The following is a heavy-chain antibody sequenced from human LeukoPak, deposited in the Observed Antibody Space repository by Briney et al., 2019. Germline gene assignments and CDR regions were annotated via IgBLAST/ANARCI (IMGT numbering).Heavy chain of an antibody. V-gene: IGHV3-15*01. D-gene: IGHD2-2*01. Sequence: PGGSRRLSCAASGFTFSDAWMSWVRQAPGKGLEWVGRMKSKTDGGTRDYAAPVKGRFTISRDDSKNTLYLLMNSLKIEDTAVYYCTTLSYYDHLLGDYLGQGTLVTVSS. CDR1: GFTFSDAW. CDR2: MKSKTDGGTR. J-gene: IGHJ4*02. CDR3: TTLSYYDHLLGDY.